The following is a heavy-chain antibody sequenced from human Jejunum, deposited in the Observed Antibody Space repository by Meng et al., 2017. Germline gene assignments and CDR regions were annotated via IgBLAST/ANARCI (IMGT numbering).Heavy chain of an antibody. CDR2: MYYHGST. Sequence: QLQVQESGPGLVRPSETLSLTCTVSGGSISSSSYYWRWIRQPPGKGLEWIGTMYYHGSTYYNPSLKSRVTISVDTSKNQFSLKLSSVTAADTAVYYCARPHTSAWGQGTLVTVSS. V-gene: IGHV4-39*01. CDR1: GGSISSSSYY. CDR3: ARPHTSA. D-gene: IGHD2-21*01. J-gene: IGHJ5*02.